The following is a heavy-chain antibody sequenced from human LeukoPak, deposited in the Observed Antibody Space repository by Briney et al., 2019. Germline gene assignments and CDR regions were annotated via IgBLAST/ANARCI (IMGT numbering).Heavy chain of an antibody. D-gene: IGHD5-18*01. CDR3: STATYSSGYHYFES. V-gene: IGHV3-21*01. CDR2: ISHSGTST. J-gene: IGHJ4*02. Sequence: PGGSLRLSYAASKFTFGAYSMNWVRQAPGKGLEWVSSISHSGTSTYYADSVRGRFTISRDNAKNSLYLQMNTLRAEDTAVYFCSTATYSSGYHYFESWGQGTLVTVSS. CDR1: KFTFGAYS.